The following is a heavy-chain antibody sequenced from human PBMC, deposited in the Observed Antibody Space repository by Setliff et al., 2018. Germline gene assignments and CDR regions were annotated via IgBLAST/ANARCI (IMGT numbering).Heavy chain of an antibody. Sequence: ASVKVSCKASGYTFTSHYMHWVRQAPGLGLEWMGTINPSSGRTSYAQKFQGRVTMTTDTSTSTAYMELRSLKSDDTAVYYCARDRIMYYESSGSDYWGQGTLVTVS. CDR2: INPSSGRT. CDR1: GYTFTSHY. CDR3: ARDRIMYYESSGSDY. J-gene: IGHJ4*02. D-gene: IGHD3-22*01. V-gene: IGHV1-46*01.